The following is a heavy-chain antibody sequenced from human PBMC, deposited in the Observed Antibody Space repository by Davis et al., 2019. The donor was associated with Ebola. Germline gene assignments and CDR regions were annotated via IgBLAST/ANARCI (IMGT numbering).Heavy chain of an antibody. D-gene: IGHD3-16*01. J-gene: IGHJ4*02. Sequence: AASVKVSCKASGYSFTTYGMNWVRQAPGQGLEWMGWININTGNPTYAQGFTGRFVFSLDTSVSTAYLQISSLKAEDTAVYYCARDSPYRGGDYWGQGTLVTVSS. CDR3: ARDSPYRGGDY. V-gene: IGHV7-4-1*02. CDR2: ININTGNP. CDR1: GYSFTTYG.